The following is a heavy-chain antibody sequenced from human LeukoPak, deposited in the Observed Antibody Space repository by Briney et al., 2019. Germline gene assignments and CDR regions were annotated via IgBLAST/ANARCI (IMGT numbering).Heavy chain of an antibody. J-gene: IGHJ4*02. D-gene: IGHD5-12*01. V-gene: IGHV1-24*01. CDR2: FDPEDGET. CDR3: ATGVGGYSGYEIDY. Sequence: ASVKVSCKVSGYTLTELSMHWVRQAPGKGLEWMGGFDPEDGETIYAQKFQGRVTMTEDTSTDTAYMELSSLRSEDTAVYYCATGVGGYSGYEIDYWGQGTLVTVSS. CDR1: GYTLTELS.